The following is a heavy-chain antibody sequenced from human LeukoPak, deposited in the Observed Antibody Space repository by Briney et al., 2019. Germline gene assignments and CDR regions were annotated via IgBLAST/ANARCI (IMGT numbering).Heavy chain of an antibody. Sequence: GGSLRLSCAVSGITLSNYGMSWVRQVPGKGLEWVSGISGSGGNTYYADSVKGRFTISRDNSKNTLYLQKNSLRAADTAVSFCAKRGVVIRVFLVGFHKEASYFDSWGQGALVTGSS. V-gene: IGHV3-23*01. J-gene: IGHJ4*02. CDR1: GITLSNYG. D-gene: IGHD3-10*01. CDR2: ISGSGGNT. CDR3: AKRGVVIRVFLVGFHKEASYFDS.